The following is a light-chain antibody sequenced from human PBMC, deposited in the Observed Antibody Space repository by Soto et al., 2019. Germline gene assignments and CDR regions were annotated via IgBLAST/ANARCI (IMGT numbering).Light chain of an antibody. CDR1: QSVSSSY. J-gene: IGKJ1*01. Sequence: ENVLTQSPGTLSLSPGERATLSCRASQSVSSSYLAWYQQKPGQAPRLLIYGASSRATGIPDRFSGSGSGTDFTLTISRLEPEDFAVYYCQQYGSSPPWTFGQGTKV. CDR3: QQYGSSPPWT. V-gene: IGKV3-20*01. CDR2: GAS.